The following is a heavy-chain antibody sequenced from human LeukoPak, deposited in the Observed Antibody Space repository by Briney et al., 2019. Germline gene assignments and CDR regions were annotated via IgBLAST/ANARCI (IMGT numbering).Heavy chain of an antibody. D-gene: IGHD2-15*01. CDR2: INHSGST. CDR3: ARVYCSGGSCYPTRFDP. V-gene: IGHV4-34*01. Sequence: PSETLSLTCAVYGGSFSDYYWSWIRQPPGKGLEWIGEINHSGSTNYNPSLKSRVTISVDTSKNQFSLKLSSVTAADTAVYYCARVYCSGGSCYPTRFDPWGQGTLVTVSS. CDR1: GGSFSDYY. J-gene: IGHJ5*02.